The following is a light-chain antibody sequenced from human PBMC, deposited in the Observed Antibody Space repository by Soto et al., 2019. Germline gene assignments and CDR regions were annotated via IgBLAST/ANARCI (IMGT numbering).Light chain of an antibody. CDR3: QNYNSAPPAGT. Sequence: DFQMTQSPSSLSASVGDRVTITCRASQGINNHLAWFQQKPGKVPKVLIYAASTLQSGVPSRFSGSGSGTDFTITISSLQPEDVATYYCQNYNSAPPAGTFGGGTKVEIK. V-gene: IGKV1-27*01. CDR1: QGINNH. J-gene: IGKJ4*01. CDR2: AAS.